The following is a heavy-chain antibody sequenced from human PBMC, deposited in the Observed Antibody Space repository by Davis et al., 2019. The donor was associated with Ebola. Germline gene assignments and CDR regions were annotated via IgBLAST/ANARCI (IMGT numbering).Heavy chain of an antibody. D-gene: IGHD1-14*01. Sequence: MPSETLSLTCTVSGGSISSYYWSWIRQPPGKGLEWIGSIYYSGSTNYNPSLKSRVTISVDTSKNQFSLKLSSVTAADTAVYYCARVNRYYYYGMDVWGQGTTVTVSS. V-gene: IGHV4-59*12. CDR2: IYYSGST. CDR1: GGSISSYY. J-gene: IGHJ6*02. CDR3: ARVNRYYYYGMDV.